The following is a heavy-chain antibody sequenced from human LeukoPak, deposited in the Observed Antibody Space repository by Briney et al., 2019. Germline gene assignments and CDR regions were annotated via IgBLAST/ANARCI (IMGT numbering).Heavy chain of an antibody. D-gene: IGHD3-10*01. CDR1: GGCISSSSHF. V-gene: IGHV4-39*01. CDR2: INYSGRT. Sequence: SETLSLTCTVSGGCISSSSHFWGCIRQPPGEGLEWIGSINYSGRTYYNPSLKSRVTISVDTFKNQFSLRLSSVPAADTALYYCANHSGSGGYYGMDVWGQGTTVTVSS. CDR3: ANHSGSGGYYGMDV. J-gene: IGHJ6*02.